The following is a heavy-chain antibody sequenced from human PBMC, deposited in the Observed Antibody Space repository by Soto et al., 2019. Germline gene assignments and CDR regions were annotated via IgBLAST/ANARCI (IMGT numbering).Heavy chain of an antibody. V-gene: IGHV1-69*13. Sequence: SVKVSCKASGGTFSSYAISWVRQAPGQGLEWMGGIIPIFGTANYAQKFQGRVTITADESTSTAYMELSSLRSEDTAVYYCARNPEIRFLEWSRYNWFDPWGQGTLVTVSS. D-gene: IGHD3-3*01. CDR1: GGTFSSYA. CDR3: ARNPEIRFLEWSRYNWFDP. J-gene: IGHJ5*02. CDR2: IIPIFGTA.